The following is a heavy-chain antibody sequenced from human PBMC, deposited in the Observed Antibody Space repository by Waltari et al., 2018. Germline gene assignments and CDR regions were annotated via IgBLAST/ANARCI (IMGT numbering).Heavy chain of an antibody. V-gene: IGHV3-21*01. CDR2: VSGRSSHK. Sequence: EVQLVGSGGGLVKPGGSLRLSCAASGFTFRSYPMNWVRQAPGKWLEGVSSVSGRSSHKYYADSVKGRFTISRDNVNNSVHLQMNSLRAEDTAVYYCAREWGVMIGTAGFYLDYWAQGTLVTVSS. J-gene: IGHJ4*02. D-gene: IGHD3-22*01. CDR1: GFTFRSYP. CDR3: AREWGVMIGTAGFYLDY.